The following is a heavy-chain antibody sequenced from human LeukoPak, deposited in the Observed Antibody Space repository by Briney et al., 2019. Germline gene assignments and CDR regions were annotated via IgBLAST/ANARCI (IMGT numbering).Heavy chain of an antibody. CDR3: ARAQTYGDSRLLLDY. D-gene: IGHD4-17*01. CDR1: GFTFGNYG. V-gene: IGHV3-20*04. CDR2: INWNGGST. Sequence: GGSLRLSCAASGFTFGNYGMSWVRQAPGKGLEWVSGINWNGGSTGYADSVEGRFTISRDNAKNSQYLQMNSLRVEDMALYYCARAQTYGDSRLLLDYWGQGTLVTVSS. J-gene: IGHJ4*02.